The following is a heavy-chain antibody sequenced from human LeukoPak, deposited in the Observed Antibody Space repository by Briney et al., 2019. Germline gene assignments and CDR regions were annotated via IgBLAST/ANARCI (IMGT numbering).Heavy chain of an antibody. J-gene: IGHJ5*02. Sequence: SETLSLTCTVSGGSISSYYWSWIRQPPGKGLEWIGYIYYSGSTNYNPSLKSRVTISVDTSKNQFSLKLSSVTAADTAVYYCARHGGYSYAIDWFDPWGQGTLVTVSS. CDR2: IYYSGST. V-gene: IGHV4-59*08. CDR1: GGSISSYY. D-gene: IGHD5-18*01. CDR3: ARHGGYSYAIDWFDP.